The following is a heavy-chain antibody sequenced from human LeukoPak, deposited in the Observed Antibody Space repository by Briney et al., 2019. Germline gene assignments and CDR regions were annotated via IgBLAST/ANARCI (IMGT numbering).Heavy chain of an antibody. CDR2: IKTDGSET. V-gene: IGHV3-7*03. CDR3: VKNDGWFHLAQ. Sequence: ETLSLTCTVSGVSFSSSYWSWIRQPPGKGLEWVGHIKTDGSETYYLDSLKGRISISRDNTNNALYLQMNSLRVEDTAVYYCVKNDGWFHLAQWGQGTLVTVSS. CDR1: GVSFSSSY. D-gene: IGHD6-19*01. J-gene: IGHJ4*02.